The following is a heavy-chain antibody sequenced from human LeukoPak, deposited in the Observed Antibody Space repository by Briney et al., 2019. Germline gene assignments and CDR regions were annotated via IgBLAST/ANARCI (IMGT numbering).Heavy chain of an antibody. CDR3: ARGYYDSSGYSNAFDL. CDR1: GGSISSSY. Sequence: PSETLSLTCTVSGGSISSSYWSWIRQTPGKGLEWIGYMHYGGNTNYNPSLNSRVTISVDTSKNQFSLNLRSVTAADTAVYYCARGYYDSSGYSNAFDLWGQGTMVIVSS. V-gene: IGHV4-59*01. CDR2: MHYGGNT. J-gene: IGHJ3*01. D-gene: IGHD3-22*01.